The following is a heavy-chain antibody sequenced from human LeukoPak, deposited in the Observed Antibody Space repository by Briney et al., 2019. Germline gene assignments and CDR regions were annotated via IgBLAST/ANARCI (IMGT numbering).Heavy chain of an antibody. J-gene: IGHJ4*02. D-gene: IGHD6-19*01. V-gene: IGHV3-23*01. CDR2: ISGSGAST. Sequence: GGSLRLSCAASGFTFSSYAMTWVRQAPGKGLEWVSAISGSGASTCYADSVKGRFTISRDNSKNTLYLQMNSLRAEDTAVYYCAKVTGVSGWNSDSWGQGARVTVSS. CDR3: AKVTGVSGWNSDS. CDR1: GFTFSSYA.